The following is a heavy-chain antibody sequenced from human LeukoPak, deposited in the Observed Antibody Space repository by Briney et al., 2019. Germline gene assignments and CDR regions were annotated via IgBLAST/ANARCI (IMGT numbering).Heavy chain of an antibody. V-gene: IGHV3-7*01. CDR3: ASAPMTYSGTYYGEDY. J-gene: IGHJ4*02. D-gene: IGHD1-26*01. Sequence: GGSLRLSCAASGFTFSSYVMSWVRRAPGKGLEWVANMKQDGSEKYYMDSVKGRFTISRDNAKNSLYLQMNSLRAEDTAVYYCASAPMTYSGTYYGEDYWGQGTLVTVST. CDR1: GFTFSSYV. CDR2: MKQDGSEK.